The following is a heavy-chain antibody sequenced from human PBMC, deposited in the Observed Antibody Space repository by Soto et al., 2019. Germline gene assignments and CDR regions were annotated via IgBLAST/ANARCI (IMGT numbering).Heavy chain of an antibody. V-gene: IGHV3-33*01. D-gene: IGHD3-3*01. CDR1: GFTFSSYG. CDR2: IWYDGSNK. J-gene: IGHJ6*02. CDR3: ARDNCPPYYDFWSGFDPTCGMDV. Sequence: QVQLVESGGGVVQPGRSLRLSCAASGFTFSSYGMHWVRQAPGKGLEWVAVIWYDGSNKYYADSVKGRFTISRDNSKNTLYLKITSLSADDTAVYYCARDNCPPYYDFWSGFDPTCGMDVWGQGTTVTVSS.